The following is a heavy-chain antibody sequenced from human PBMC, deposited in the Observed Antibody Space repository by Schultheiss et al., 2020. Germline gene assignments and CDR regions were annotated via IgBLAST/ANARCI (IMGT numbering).Heavy chain of an antibody. CDR3: ARDRSYGSGSAPDF. Sequence: SETLSLTCTVSGGSISSSSYYWGWIRQPPGKGLEWIGYIYYSGSTNYNPSLKSRVTMSVDTSKNQFSLKLSSVTAADTAVYYCARDRSYGSGSAPDFWGQGTMVTVSS. V-gene: IGHV4-61*05. CDR1: GGSISSSSYY. CDR2: IYYSGST. D-gene: IGHD3-10*01. J-gene: IGHJ3*01.